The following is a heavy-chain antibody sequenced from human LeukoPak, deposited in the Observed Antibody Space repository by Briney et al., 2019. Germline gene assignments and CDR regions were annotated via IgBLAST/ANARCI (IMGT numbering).Heavy chain of an antibody. V-gene: IGHV1-69*05. CDR2: IIPIFGTA. J-gene: IGHJ4*02. CDR1: GGTFSSYA. Sequence: SVKVSCKASGGTFSSYAISWVRQAPGQGLEWMGGIIPIFGTANYAQKFQGRVTMTRDTSTSTVYMELSSLRSEDTAVYYCARLIAVAGLMRGYYFDYWGQGTLVTVSS. D-gene: IGHD6-19*01. CDR3: ARLIAVAGLMRGYYFDY.